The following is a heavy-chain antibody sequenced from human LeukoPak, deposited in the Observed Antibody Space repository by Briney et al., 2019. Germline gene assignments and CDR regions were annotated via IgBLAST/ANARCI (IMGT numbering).Heavy chain of an antibody. D-gene: IGHD4-17*01. CDR2: VYWSDDN. J-gene: IGHJ4*02. CDR1: GFSLSTRGVG. Sequence: SGPTLLKPTPTLTLTFTFSGFSLSTRGVGVGWIRQPPGKALEWLALVYWSDDNRYSPSLKRRLTITKDTSKNQVVLTLTNMDPVDTATYYCAHSLSRDGDYPFFDYWGQGTLVTVSS. CDR3: AHSLSRDGDYPFFDY. V-gene: IGHV2-5*01.